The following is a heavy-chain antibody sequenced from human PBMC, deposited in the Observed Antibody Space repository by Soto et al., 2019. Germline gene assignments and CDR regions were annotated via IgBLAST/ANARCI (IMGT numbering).Heavy chain of an antibody. CDR3: AKIPPGYSYGYFYFDY. Sequence: PGGSLRLSCAASGFTFSSYAMSWVRQAPGKGLEWVSANSGSGGSTYYADSVKGRFTISRDNSKNTLYLQMNSLRAEDTAVYYCAKIPPGYSYGYFYFDYWGQGTLVTVSS. J-gene: IGHJ4*02. D-gene: IGHD5-18*01. V-gene: IGHV3-23*01. CDR2: NSGSGGST. CDR1: GFTFSSYA.